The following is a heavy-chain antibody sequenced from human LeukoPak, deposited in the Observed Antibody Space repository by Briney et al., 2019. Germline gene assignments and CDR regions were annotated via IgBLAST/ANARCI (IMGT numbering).Heavy chain of an antibody. J-gene: IGHJ6*02. CDR2: INTNTGNP. V-gene: IGHV7-4-1*02. Sequence: ASVTVSCKASGYTFTSYAMNWVRQAPGQGLEWMGWINTNTGNPTYAQGFTGRFVFSLDTSVSTAYLQISSLKTEDTAVYYCARDHEWVWFGELLPYYYYYYGMDVWGQGTTVTVSS. CDR3: ARDHEWVWFGELLPYYYYYYGMDV. D-gene: IGHD3-10*01. CDR1: GYTFTSYA.